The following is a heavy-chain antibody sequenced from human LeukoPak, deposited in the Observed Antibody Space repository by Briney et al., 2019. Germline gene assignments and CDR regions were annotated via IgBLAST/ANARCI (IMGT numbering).Heavy chain of an antibody. CDR2: INHSGST. CDR1: GGSFSGYY. D-gene: IGHD1-26*01. Sequence: SETLSLTCAVYGGSFSGYYWSWIRQPPGKGLEWIGEINHSGSTNYNPSLKSRVTISADTSKNQFSLKLSSVTAADTAVYYCASRERGSSFDYWGQGTLVTVSS. CDR3: ASRERGSSFDY. V-gene: IGHV4-34*01. J-gene: IGHJ4*02.